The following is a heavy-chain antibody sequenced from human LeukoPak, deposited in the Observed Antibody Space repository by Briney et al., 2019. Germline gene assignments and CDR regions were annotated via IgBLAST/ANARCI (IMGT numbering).Heavy chain of an antibody. V-gene: IGHV5-51*01. Sequence: GESLKLSCKGSGYTFNTYWIGWVRQMPGKGLEWMGVIYPGDSATTYSPFFQGQDTISVDKSISTAYLQWNYLQASDTAMYYCARRGVITQLERPFDLCGQGTLVSVSS. CDR2: IYPGDSAT. J-gene: IGHJ5*02. CDR3: ARRGVITQLERPFDL. D-gene: IGHD1-1*01. CDR1: GYTFNTYW.